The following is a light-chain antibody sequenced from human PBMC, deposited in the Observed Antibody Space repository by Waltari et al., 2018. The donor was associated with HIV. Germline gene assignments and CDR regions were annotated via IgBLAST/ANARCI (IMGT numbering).Light chain of an antibody. J-gene: IGKJ5*01. CDR2: AAS. V-gene: IGKV1-39*01. CDR3: QQGYITPPIT. Sequence: DIQMTQSPSSLSASVVDSVTITCRASQSISSYLNWYQQKPGKAPKLLISAASRLQSGVPSRFSGSGFGTEFTVTISSLQPEDFATYYCQQGYITPPITFGQGTRLDIK. CDR1: QSISSY.